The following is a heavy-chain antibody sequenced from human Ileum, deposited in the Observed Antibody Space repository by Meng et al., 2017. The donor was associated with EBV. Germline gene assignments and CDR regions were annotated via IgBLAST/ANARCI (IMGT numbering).Heavy chain of an antibody. CDR1: GGSISRGGYY. V-gene: IGHV4-30-4*01. Sequence: VESQVPVPGLVKPPHTLSLPCAASGGSISRGGYYWSWIRQPPGKGLEWIGYIYKSGSTYYNPSLTSRVTISVDTSKNQFFLKLGSVTAADTGVYYCARGGDTSGYSLDYWGQGILVTVSS. CDR3: ARGGDTSGYSLDY. CDR2: IYKSGST. J-gene: IGHJ4*02. D-gene: IGHD3-22*01.